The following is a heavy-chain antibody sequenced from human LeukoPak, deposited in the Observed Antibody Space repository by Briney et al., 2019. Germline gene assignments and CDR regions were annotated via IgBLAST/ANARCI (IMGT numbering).Heavy chain of an antibody. V-gene: IGHV1-2*02. Sequence: GASVKVSCKPSGYTFTGYYLHWVRQAPGQGLEWMGWINPNTGATIYAEKFQGRVTMTRDTSIDTAYMEMRSLRSDDTAVYYCARDRVGSGWPRPWYFEFWGPGTLITVSS. CDR1: GYTFTGYY. D-gene: IGHD6-19*01. CDR2: INPNTGAT. CDR3: ARDRVGSGWPRPWYFEF. J-gene: IGHJ4*02.